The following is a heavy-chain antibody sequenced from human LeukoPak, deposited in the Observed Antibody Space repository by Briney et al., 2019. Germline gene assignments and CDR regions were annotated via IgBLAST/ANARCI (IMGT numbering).Heavy chain of an antibody. D-gene: IGHD5-18*01. J-gene: IGHJ4*02. CDR3: EATAMVGGLDY. Sequence: GRSLRLSCAASGFTFDDYAMHWVRQAPGKGLEWVSGISWNSGSIGYADSVKGRFTISRDNAKNSLYLQMNSLRAEDTAVYYCEATAMVGGLDYWGQGTLVTVSS. CDR2: ISWNSGSI. V-gene: IGHV3-9*01. CDR1: GFTFDDYA.